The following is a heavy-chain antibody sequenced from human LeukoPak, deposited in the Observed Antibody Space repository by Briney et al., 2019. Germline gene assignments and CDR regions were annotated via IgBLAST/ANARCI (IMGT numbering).Heavy chain of an antibody. CDR1: GGSISSGSYY. CDR2: IYTSGST. D-gene: IGHD6-25*01. V-gene: IGHV4-61*02. Sequence: PSQTLSLTCTVSGGSISSGSYYWSWIRQPAGKGLEWIGRIYTSGSTNYNPSLKSRVTISVDTSKNQFSLKLSSVTAADTAVYYCARIGWQRLALYYYYCMDVWGKGTTVTISS. J-gene: IGHJ6*03. CDR3: ARIGWQRLALYYYYCMDV.